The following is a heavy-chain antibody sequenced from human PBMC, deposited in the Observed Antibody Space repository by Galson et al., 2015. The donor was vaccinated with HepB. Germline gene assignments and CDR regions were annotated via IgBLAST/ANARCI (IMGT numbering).Heavy chain of an antibody. Sequence: SLRLSCATSGFTFNTCAMTWVRQAPGKGLEWVSLIADNGYSTYYADSVKGRFTISRDISKNTLSLQMNSLRAEDTALYYCAKGVSSTWTTPLGNWGQGTLVTVSS. D-gene: IGHD2-2*01. CDR2: IADNGYST. J-gene: IGHJ4*02. CDR3: AKGVSSTWTTPLGN. CDR1: GFTFNTCA. V-gene: IGHV3-23*01.